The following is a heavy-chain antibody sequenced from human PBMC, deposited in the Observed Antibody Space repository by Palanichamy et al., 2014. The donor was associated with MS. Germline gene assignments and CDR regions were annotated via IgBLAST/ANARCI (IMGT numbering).Heavy chain of an antibody. CDR3: ARELRDGRKRYSSGWYAASDY. V-gene: IGHV3-21*01. CDR1: GFSFTSHA. CDR2: IDSSSNGI. J-gene: IGHJ4*02. Sequence: EVQLVESGGGLVKPGGPVRLSCAASGFSFTSHAISWLRQAPGKGLEWVSSIDSSSNGIYYADAVEGRFTISRDNAENSPWLQMDSLRAEDTAVYYCARELRDGRKRYSSGWYAASDYWGQGTLVTVSS. D-gene: IGHD6-19*01.